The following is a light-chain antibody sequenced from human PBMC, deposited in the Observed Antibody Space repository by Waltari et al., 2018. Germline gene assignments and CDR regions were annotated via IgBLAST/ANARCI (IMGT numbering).Light chain of an antibody. Sequence: DIQLTQSPSSLSASVGDRVIITCRASQGISTHLAWYQQNPGKAPKPLIYTASTLQSGGPSRFSGSGSGTEFTLTISSLQPEDFAAYYCQQRNNYPITFGQGTRLEI. CDR2: TAS. V-gene: IGKV1-9*01. J-gene: IGKJ5*01. CDR1: QGISTH. CDR3: QQRNNYPIT.